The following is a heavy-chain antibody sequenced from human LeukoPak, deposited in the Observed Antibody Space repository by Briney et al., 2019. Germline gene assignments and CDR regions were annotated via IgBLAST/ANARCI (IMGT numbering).Heavy chain of an antibody. Sequence: GGSLRLSCAASGFTFSDYYMSWIRQAPGKGLEWVAVIWYDGSNKYYADSVKGRFTISRDNSKNTLYLQMNSLRAEDTAVYYCAKEEGIAVAGTSPIPAYYCYMDVWGKGTTVTVSS. J-gene: IGHJ6*03. D-gene: IGHD6-19*01. CDR3: AKEEGIAVAGTSPIPAYYCYMDV. CDR1: GFTFSDYY. V-gene: IGHV3-33*06. CDR2: IWYDGSNK.